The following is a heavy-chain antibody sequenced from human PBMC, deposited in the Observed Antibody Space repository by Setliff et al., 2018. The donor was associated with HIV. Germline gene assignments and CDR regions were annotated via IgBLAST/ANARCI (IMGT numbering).Heavy chain of an antibody. D-gene: IGHD2-8*01. V-gene: IGHV4-4*09. CDR3: ARRGRDGVFIMFATGFDP. J-gene: IGHJ5*02. Sequence: SETLSLTCTVSGGSINNYYWSWIRQSPGKGLEWIGYIHSSGLTNYNPSLKSRVTISVDTSKNQFSLKLSSVTAADTAVYYCARRGRDGVFIMFATGFDPWGQGALVTVSS. CDR2: IHSSGLT. CDR1: GGSINNYY.